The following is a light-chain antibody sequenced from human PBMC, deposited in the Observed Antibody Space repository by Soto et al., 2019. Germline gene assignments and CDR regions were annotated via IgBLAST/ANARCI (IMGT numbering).Light chain of an antibody. Sequence: QSALTQPASVPGSPGQSITISCTGTSSDVGGYNYVSWYQQHPGKAPKLMIYDVSNRPSGVSSRFSGSKSGNTASLTISGLQAEDEDDYYCSSYTSSSTRVFGTGTKVTVL. V-gene: IGLV2-14*01. CDR1: SSDVGGYNY. J-gene: IGLJ1*01. CDR2: DVS. CDR3: SSYTSSSTRV.